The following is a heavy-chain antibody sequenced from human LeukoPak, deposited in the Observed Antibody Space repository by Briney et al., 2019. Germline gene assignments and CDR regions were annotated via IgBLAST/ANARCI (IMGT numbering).Heavy chain of an antibody. V-gene: IGHV4-59*01. Sequence: SETLSLTCTVSGGSISSYYWSWIRQPPGKGLEWIGYIYYSGSTNYNPSLKSRVTISVDTSKSQFSLKLSSVTAADTAVYYCASSIAAAGTYYFDYWGQGTLVTVSS. CDR2: IYYSGST. CDR1: GGSISSYY. CDR3: ASSIAAAGTYYFDY. D-gene: IGHD6-13*01. J-gene: IGHJ4*02.